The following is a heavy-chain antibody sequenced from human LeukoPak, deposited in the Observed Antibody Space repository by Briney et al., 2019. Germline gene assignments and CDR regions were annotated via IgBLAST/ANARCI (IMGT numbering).Heavy chain of an antibody. CDR1: GFTFSTSW. CDR2: IKGGGSAE. Sequence: GGSLRLSCAASGFTFSTSWMSWVRQAPEKGLEWVGCIKGGGSAEYYVDSVKGRFTISRDNARNSLYLQMHSLRVDDTGVYYCARDVGPNTNDYWGQGTLVTVSS. D-gene: IGHD1-26*01. V-gene: IGHV3-7*01. CDR3: ARDVGPNTNDY. J-gene: IGHJ4*02.